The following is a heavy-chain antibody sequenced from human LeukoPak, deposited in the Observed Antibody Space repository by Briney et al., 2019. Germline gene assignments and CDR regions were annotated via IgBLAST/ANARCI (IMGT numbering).Heavy chain of an antibody. CDR2: IYYSGST. V-gene: IGHV4-59*08. CDR1: GGSISSYY. J-gene: IGHJ5*01. D-gene: IGHD4-11*01. CDR3: ARHSQYQWFDS. Sequence: PSETLSLTCTVSGGSISSYYWSWIRQPPGKGLEWIGYIYYSGSTNYNPSLKSRVTISVDTSKNQFSLKLSSVTAADTAVYYCARHSQYQWFDSWGQGTLVTVSS.